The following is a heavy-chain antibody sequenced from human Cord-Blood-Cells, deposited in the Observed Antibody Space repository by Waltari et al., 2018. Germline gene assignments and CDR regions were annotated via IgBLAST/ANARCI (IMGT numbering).Heavy chain of an antibody. CDR1: GGSISSYY. J-gene: IGHJ5*02. V-gene: IGHV4-4*07. Sequence: QVQLQESGPGLVKPSETLSLTCTVSGGSISSYYWSWIRQPAGKGLEWIGRIYTSGSTNYNPSLKSRVTMSVDTSKNQCSLKLSAVTAADTAVYYCARDSDDSSGYYYNWFDPWGQGTLVTVSS. D-gene: IGHD3-22*01. CDR3: ARDSDDSSGYYYNWFDP. CDR2: IYTSGST.